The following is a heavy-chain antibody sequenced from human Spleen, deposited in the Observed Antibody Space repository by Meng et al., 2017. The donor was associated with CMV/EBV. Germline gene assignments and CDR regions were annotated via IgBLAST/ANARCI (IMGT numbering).Heavy chain of an antibody. Sequence: SGPTLVKPTQTLTLTCTFSGFSLSTSGVGVGWIRQPPGKALEWLALIYWNDDKRYSPSLKSRLTITKDTSKNQVVLTMTNMDPVDTATYYCAHRPATIFGVASLVFSPWGQGTLVTVSS. D-gene: IGHD3-3*01. V-gene: IGHV2-5*01. CDR3: AHRPATIFGVASLVFSP. J-gene: IGHJ5*02. CDR2: IYWNDDK. CDR1: GFSLSTSGVG.